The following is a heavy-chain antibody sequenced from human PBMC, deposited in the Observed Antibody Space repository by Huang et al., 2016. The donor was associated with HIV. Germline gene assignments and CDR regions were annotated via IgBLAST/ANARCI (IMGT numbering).Heavy chain of an antibody. CDR1: GGCRSGSDDC. J-gene: IGHJ3*02. Sequence: QLQLQESGPGLVQPSESLYLTCTCSGGCRSGSDDCWGGVGRPPGRGQEWIGGIYYSGSTSYTPSLKGRFTISVDTSKSQFSLRLSSVTAADRALYYCARQPRRAFDIWGQGTMVTVSS. CDR2: IYYSGST. CDR3: ARQPRRAFDI. V-gene: IGHV4-39*01. D-gene: IGHD6-25*01.